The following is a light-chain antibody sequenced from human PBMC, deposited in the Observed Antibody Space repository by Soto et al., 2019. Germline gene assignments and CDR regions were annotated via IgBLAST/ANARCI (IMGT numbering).Light chain of an antibody. Sequence: QSALTQPASVSGSLGQSITISCAGISSDLGAYNYVSWYQQHPGKAPRLVIYEVTSRPSGVSNRFSGSKSGNTASLTISGLQAEDEADYYCKSSTDSTLYVFGTGTKVTVL. CDR1: SSDLGAYNY. CDR3: KSSTDSTLYV. V-gene: IGLV2-14*01. CDR2: EVT. J-gene: IGLJ1*01.